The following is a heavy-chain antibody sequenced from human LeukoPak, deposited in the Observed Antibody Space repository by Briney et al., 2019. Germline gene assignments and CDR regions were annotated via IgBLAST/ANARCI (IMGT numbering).Heavy chain of an antibody. D-gene: IGHD6-19*01. CDR1: GFTFSITY. Sequence: GGSLRLSCAASGFTFSITYMAWVRQAPGKGLVWVSRINSDGSSTSYADSVKGRFTISGDNAKNTLYLQMNSLRAEDTAVYYCARVPGSGWSRVYYYYYYMDVWGKGTTVTVSS. CDR3: ARVPGSGWSRVYYYYYYMDV. J-gene: IGHJ6*03. V-gene: IGHV3-74*01. CDR2: INSDGSST.